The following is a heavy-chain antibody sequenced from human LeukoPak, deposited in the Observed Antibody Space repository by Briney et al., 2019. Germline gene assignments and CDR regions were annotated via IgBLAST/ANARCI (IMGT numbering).Heavy chain of an antibody. CDR3: AKRKYSSGWPIEY. CDR2: ISFHGYDK. Sequence: GGSRRLACAASGFTFSSYGMHWVRQAPGKGLEWVAVISFHGYDKYYADSVKGRFTISGDNSKNTLYLQMNSLRAEDTAVYYCAKRKYSSGWPIEYWGQGTLVTVSS. D-gene: IGHD6-19*01. J-gene: IGHJ4*02. V-gene: IGHV3-30*18. CDR1: GFTFSSYG.